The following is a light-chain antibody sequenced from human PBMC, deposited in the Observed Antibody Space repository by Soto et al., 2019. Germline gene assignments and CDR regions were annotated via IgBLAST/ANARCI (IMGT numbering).Light chain of an antibody. V-gene: IGKV3-15*01. CDR3: QQYNNWPRT. CDR2: GAS. CDR1: QSVGSD. J-gene: IGKJ1*01. Sequence: DIVMTQSPCALSVSPGERVTLSCRASQSVGSDLAWYQQKPGQAPRLLSYGASTRATGIPARFSGSGSGTEFTLTISSLQSEDFAVYYCQQYNNWPRTFGQGTKVDI.